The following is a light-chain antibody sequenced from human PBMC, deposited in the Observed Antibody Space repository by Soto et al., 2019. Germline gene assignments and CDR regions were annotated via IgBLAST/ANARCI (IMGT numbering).Light chain of an antibody. V-gene: IGKV1-39*01. Sequence: DIQMTQSPSSLSASSGDRVTITCRASQTISNYLNWYQQKSGRVPELLVYAASNLQSGVPSRFTGSGSGTHFTLTISGLEPADFATYFCQQSYNTPITFGQGTRLEI. CDR1: QTISNY. J-gene: IGKJ5*01. CDR2: AAS. CDR3: QQSYNTPIT.